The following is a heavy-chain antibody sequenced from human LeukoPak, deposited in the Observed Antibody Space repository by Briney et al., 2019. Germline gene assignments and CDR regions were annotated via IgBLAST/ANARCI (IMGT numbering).Heavy chain of an antibody. CDR2: ISGSGGST. V-gene: IGHV3-23*01. CDR1: GFTFSSYA. J-gene: IGHJ6*04. D-gene: IGHD3-10*01. CDR3: AKESGSGSNYTYYYYYGMDV. Sequence: PGGSLRLSCAASGFTFSSYAMSWVRQAPGKGLEWVSAISGSGGSTYYADSVKGRFTISRDNSKNTLYLQMNSLRAEDTAVYYCAKESGSGSNYTYYYYYGMDVWGKGTTVTVSS.